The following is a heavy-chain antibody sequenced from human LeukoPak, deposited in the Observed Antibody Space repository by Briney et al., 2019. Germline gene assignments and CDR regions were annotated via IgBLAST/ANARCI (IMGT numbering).Heavy chain of an antibody. CDR2: IYSGGST. V-gene: IGHV3-53*01. CDR1: GFTVGSNY. J-gene: IGHJ3*02. D-gene: IGHD5/OR15-5a*01. CDR3: ARSNDAFDI. Sequence: GGSLRLSCAASGFTVGSNYMNWVRQAPGKGLEWVSIIYSGGSTFYADSVKGRFTISRDNSKNTLHLKMNSLRAEDTAVYYCARSNDAFDIWGQGTMVTVSS.